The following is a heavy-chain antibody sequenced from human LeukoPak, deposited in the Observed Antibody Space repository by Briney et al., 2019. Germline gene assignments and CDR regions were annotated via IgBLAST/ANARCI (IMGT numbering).Heavy chain of an antibody. D-gene: IGHD3-16*01. CDR2: IYSGGST. Sequence: GGSLRLSCAASGFTVSSNYMSWVRQAPGKGLEWVSVIYSGGSTYYADSVKGRFTISRDNSKNTLYLQMNSLRAEDTAVYYCARDNRYYDYVWGSYDYGMDVWGQGTKVTVSS. CDR1: GFTVSSNY. CDR3: ARDNRYYDYVWGSYDYGMDV. J-gene: IGHJ6*02. V-gene: IGHV3-53*01.